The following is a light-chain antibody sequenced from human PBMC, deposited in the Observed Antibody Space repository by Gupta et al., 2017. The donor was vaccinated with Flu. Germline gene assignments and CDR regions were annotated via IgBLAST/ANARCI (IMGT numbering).Light chain of an antibody. J-gene: IGLJ3*02. V-gene: IGLV3-10*01. CDR1: ALSKKF. CDR3: YSTDSSGNHWV. Sequence: SYEVIQPPSVSVSPGQTARITCSGDALSKKFAHWYQQKSGQAPVLVIYEDSKRPSGIPERFSGSSSGTVASLILSGAQVEDEADYYCYSTDSSGNHWVFGGGTKLTVL. CDR2: EDS.